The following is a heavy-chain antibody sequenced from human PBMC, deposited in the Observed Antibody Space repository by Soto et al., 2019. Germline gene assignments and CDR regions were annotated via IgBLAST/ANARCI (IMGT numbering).Heavy chain of an antibody. V-gene: IGHV1-2*04. CDR3: ARTLWFGEFLYGMDV. CDR2: IYPGGVNI. Sequence: ASVKVSCKAIGYSFTSHYMHWVRQAPGQGLEWMGTIYPGGVNIGYAQKFQGWVTMTRDTSISTAYMELSRLRSDDTAVYYCARTLWFGEFLYGMDVWGQGTTVTVSS. D-gene: IGHD3-10*01. CDR1: GYSFTSHY. J-gene: IGHJ6*02.